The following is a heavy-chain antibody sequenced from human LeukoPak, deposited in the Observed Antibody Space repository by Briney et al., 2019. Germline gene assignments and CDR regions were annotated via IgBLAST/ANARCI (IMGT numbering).Heavy chain of an antibody. D-gene: IGHD4-17*01. V-gene: IGHV3-48*03. CDR2: ISSSGSTI. CDR1: GFTFRSYE. Sequence: PGGSLRLSCAASGFTFRSYEMNWVRQAPGKGLEWVSYISSSGSTIYYADSVKGRFTISRDNAKNSLYLQMNSLRAEDTAVYYCAREHDYGDYDYWGQGTLVTVSS. CDR3: AREHDYGDYDY. J-gene: IGHJ4*02.